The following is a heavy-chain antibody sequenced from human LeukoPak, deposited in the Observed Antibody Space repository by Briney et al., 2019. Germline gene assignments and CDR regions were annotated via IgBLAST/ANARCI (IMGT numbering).Heavy chain of an antibody. D-gene: IGHD3-22*01. CDR2: INPNSGGT. CDR1: GYTFTGYY. V-gene: IGHV1-2*06. Sequence: ASVKVSCKASGYTFTGYYMHWVRQAPGQGLEWMGRINPNSGGTNYAQKLQGRVTMTRDTSISTAYMELSRLRSDDTAVYYCARLSYDSSGYTAYGMDVWGQGTTVTVSS. J-gene: IGHJ6*02. CDR3: ARLSYDSSGYTAYGMDV.